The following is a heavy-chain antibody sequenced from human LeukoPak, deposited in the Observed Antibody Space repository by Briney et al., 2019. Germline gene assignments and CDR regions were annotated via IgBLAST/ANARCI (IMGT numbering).Heavy chain of an antibody. CDR1: GFSFSTYG. Sequence: GGSLRLSCEVSGFSFSTYGMYWVRQAPGKGLESVAVISYDGSKTYYADSVKGRSTISRDNPKNTVYLQLNSLRAEDTAVYYCARLPPSVFGVGTGDFNYWGQGTLVTVSS. J-gene: IGHJ4*02. V-gene: IGHV3-30*03. D-gene: IGHD2-8*02. CDR2: ISYDGSKT. CDR3: ARLPPSVFGVGTGDFNY.